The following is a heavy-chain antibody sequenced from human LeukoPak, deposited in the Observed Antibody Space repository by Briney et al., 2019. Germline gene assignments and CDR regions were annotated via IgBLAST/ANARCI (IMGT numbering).Heavy chain of an antibody. CDR3: ARDSSGYYRNDAFDI. CDR2: ISSSSSYI. Sequence: GGSLRLSCAASGFTFSSYSMNWVRQAPGKGLEWVSSISSSSSYIYYADSVTGRFTISRDNAKNSLYLQMNSLRAEDTAVYYCARDSSGYYRNDAFDIWGQGTMVTVSS. V-gene: IGHV3-21*01. CDR1: GFTFSSYS. J-gene: IGHJ3*02. D-gene: IGHD3-22*01.